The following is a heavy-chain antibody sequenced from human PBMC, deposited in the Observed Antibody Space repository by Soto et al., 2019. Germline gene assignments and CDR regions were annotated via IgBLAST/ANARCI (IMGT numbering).Heavy chain of an antibody. V-gene: IGHV3-30*03. D-gene: IGHD3-22*01. Sequence: QVQLVESGGGVVQPGRSLRLSCAASGFTFSTYGMHWVRQAPGKGLEWVSVISYDGSTQYYADSVKGRFTISRDNSKNPLYLHVNRLRAEDTAVYYCARPHVYHSDFSGRDAFHIWGQGTMVTVSS. J-gene: IGHJ3*02. CDR1: GFTFSTYG. CDR3: ARPHVYHSDFSGRDAFHI. CDR2: ISYDGSTQ.